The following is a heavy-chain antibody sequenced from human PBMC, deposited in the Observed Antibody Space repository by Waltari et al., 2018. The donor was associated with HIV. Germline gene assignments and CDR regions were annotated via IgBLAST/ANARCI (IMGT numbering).Heavy chain of an antibody. CDR1: GLPFANAR. J-gene: IGHJ4*02. V-gene: IGHV3-15*01. Sequence: EVHLVESGGGLVKPGGSLRLSWAASGLPFANARMSWVRQAPGEGLEWVGRIKSRPDGGSTDYAAPVKGRFTISRDDSKKTLYLQMNSLKTEDTAVYYCTTDLRLWGQGTLVTVSS. CDR2: IKSRPDGGST. CDR3: TTDLRL.